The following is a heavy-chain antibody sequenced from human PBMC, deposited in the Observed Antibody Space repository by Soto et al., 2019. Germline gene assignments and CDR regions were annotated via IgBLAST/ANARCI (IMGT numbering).Heavy chain of an antibody. CDR1: GYTFTSYD. Sequence: ASVKVSCKASGYTFTSYDINWVRQATGQGLEWMGWMNPNSGNTGYAQKFQGRVTMTRNTSISTAYMELRSLRSDDTAVYYCARESGSYYYYGMDVWGQGTTVTVSS. D-gene: IGHD1-26*01. CDR3: ARESGSYYYYGMDV. CDR2: MNPNSGNT. J-gene: IGHJ6*02. V-gene: IGHV1-8*01.